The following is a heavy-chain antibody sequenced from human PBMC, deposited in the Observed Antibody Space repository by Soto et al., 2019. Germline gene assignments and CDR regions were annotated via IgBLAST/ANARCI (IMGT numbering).Heavy chain of an antibody. CDR1: GYTLTELS. J-gene: IGHJ4*02. Sequence: GASVKVSCKVSGYTLTELSMHWVRQAPGKGLEWMGGFDPEDGETIYAQKFQGRVTMTEDTSTDTAYMELSSLRSEDTAVYYCATDLAGPADDLNDYWGQGTLVTVSS. CDR2: FDPEDGET. V-gene: IGHV1-24*01. D-gene: IGHD2-15*01. CDR3: ATDLAGPADDLNDY.